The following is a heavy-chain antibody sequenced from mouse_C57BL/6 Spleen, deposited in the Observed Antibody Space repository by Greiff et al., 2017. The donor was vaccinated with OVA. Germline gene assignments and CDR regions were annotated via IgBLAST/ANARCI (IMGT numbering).Heavy chain of an antibody. CDR1: GYTFTDYY. CDR2: INPNNGGT. Sequence: EVQLQQSGPELVKPGASVKISCKASGYTFTDYYMNWVKQSHGKSLEWIGDINPNNGGTSYNQKFKGKATLTVDKSSSTAYMELRSLTSEDSAVYYCASGSSGYGFDYWGQGTTLTVSS. J-gene: IGHJ2*01. V-gene: IGHV1-26*01. D-gene: IGHD3-2*02. CDR3: ASGSSGYGFDY.